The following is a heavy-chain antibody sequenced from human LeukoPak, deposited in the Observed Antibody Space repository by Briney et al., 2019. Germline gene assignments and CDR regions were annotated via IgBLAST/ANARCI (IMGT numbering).Heavy chain of an antibody. J-gene: IGHJ4*02. CDR1: GYSFSSYW. CDR3: ARRSSSGGYYFDY. D-gene: IGHD3-16*01. V-gene: IGHV5-51*01. Sequence: TRGESLKISCKCSGYSFSSYWIGWVRQMPGKGPEWMVIIYPGDSDIKYRPSLEGQITISADKSNSTAYLQWSSLKASDTAMYYCARRSSSGGYYFDYWGQGTLVTVSS. CDR2: IYPGDSDI.